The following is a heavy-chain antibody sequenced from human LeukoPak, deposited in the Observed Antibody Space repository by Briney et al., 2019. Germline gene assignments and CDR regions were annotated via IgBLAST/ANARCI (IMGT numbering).Heavy chain of an antibody. D-gene: IGHD1-26*01. CDR2: IKQDGSEK. CDR3: AKDRSGSYSQGLDY. Sequence: PGGSLRLSCAASGFNFSRYWMSWVRQVPGKGLEWVANIKQDGSEKYYVDSVKGRFTLSRDNAKNSLYLQMNSLRAEDTAVYDCAKDRSGSYSQGLDYWGQGTLVTVSS. CDR1: GFNFSRYW. J-gene: IGHJ4*02. V-gene: IGHV3-7*01.